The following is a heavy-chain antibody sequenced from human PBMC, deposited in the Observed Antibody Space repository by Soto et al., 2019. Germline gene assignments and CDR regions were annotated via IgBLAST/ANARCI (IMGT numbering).Heavy chain of an antibody. D-gene: IGHD6-13*01. J-gene: IGHJ5*02. CDR2: IYYSGST. V-gene: IGHV4-39*01. CDR3: ARHVAAATNWFAP. Sequence: QLQLQVSGPGLVKPSEPLSLTCTVSGGSISSSSYYWGWIRQPPGKGLEWLGSIYYSGSTYYNPSLKSRVTRAVDTSKNQCSLKLSSLTAADTAVYYCARHVAAATNWFAPWGQETLVTVSS. CDR1: GGSISSSSYY.